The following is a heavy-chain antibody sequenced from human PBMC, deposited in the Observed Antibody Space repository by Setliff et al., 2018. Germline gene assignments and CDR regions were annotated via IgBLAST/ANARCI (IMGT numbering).Heavy chain of an antibody. Sequence: VASVKVSCKASGGTFSSYAINWVRQAPGQGLEWMGGIIPIFGTANYAQKFQGRVTITADESTSTAYMELSSLRSEDTAVYYCARAFSHDILTAYYYYWGQGTLVTVSS. V-gene: IGHV1-69*13. CDR3: ARAFSHDILTAYYYY. CDR2: IIPIFGTA. J-gene: IGHJ4*02. D-gene: IGHD3-9*01. CDR1: GGTFSSYA.